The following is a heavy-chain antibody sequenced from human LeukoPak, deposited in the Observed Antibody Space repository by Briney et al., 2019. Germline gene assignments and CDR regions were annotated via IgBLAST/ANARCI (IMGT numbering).Heavy chain of an antibody. CDR1: GYTFTGYY. V-gene: IGHV1-2*02. CDR2: INPNSGGT. J-gene: IGHJ4*02. Sequence: ASVKVSCKASGYTFTGYYIHWVRQAPGQGLEWMGWINPNSGGTKYAQKFQGRVTMTRATPISTAYMELSRLRSDDTAVYYCARANYYGSGSYLFDYWGQGTLVTVSS. D-gene: IGHD3-10*01. CDR3: ARANYYGSGSYLFDY.